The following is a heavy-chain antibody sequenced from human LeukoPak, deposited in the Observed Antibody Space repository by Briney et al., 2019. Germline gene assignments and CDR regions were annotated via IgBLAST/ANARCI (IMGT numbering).Heavy chain of an antibody. CDR2: IYPGDSDT. CDR1: GYSFTSYW. J-gene: IGHJ5*02. CDR3: SLHSPIPLRWSGKNWFDP. V-gene: IGHV5-51*01. D-gene: IGHD4-23*01. Sequence: GESLKFSCKGSGYSFTSYWIGWVRQLPGKRLEWMGIIYPGDSDTCYSPSFQRQATISANKSISTAYPQWSSLTAADAAMYCCSLHSPIPLRWSGKNWFDPWGQGTLVAVSS.